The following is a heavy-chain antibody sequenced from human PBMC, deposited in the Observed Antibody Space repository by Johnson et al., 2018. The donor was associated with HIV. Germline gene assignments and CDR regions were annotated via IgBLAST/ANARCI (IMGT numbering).Heavy chain of an antibody. V-gene: IGHV3-30*02. CDR2: IRFDGSNK. CDR3: ARGGLLYPDAFDI. J-gene: IGHJ3*02. D-gene: IGHD2-2*02. CDR1: GFTFSTYA. Sequence: QVQLVESGGGVVRPGESLRLSCAASGFTFSTYAMHWVRQAPGKGLEWVSFIRFDGSNKYYADSVKGRFTISRDNSKNTRDLQMNRLRAEDTAVYYWARGGLLYPDAFDIWGQGTMVTVSS.